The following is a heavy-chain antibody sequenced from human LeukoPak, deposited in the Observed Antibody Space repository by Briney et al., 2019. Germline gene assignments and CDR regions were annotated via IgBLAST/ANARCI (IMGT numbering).Heavy chain of an antibody. J-gene: IGHJ4*02. CDR3: ARVRIEYSNSFDY. CDR1: GVSISSGDYH. D-gene: IGHD6-6*01. CDR2: IYYRGAT. Sequence: SRTLSLTCSVSGVSISSGDYHWSWIRHYPGKGLEWIGYIYYRGATHYNPSLRGLVAISVDTSKNQFSLSLSSVTAADTAIYYRARVRIEYSNSFDYWGQGTLVTVSS. V-gene: IGHV4-31*01.